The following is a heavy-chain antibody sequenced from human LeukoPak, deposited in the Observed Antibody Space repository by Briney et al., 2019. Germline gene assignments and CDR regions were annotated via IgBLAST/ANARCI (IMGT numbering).Heavy chain of an antibody. D-gene: IGHD2-2*01. CDR1: GGSFSGYY. J-gene: IGHJ3*02. CDR2: INHSGST. CDR3: ARDARPTYCSSTSCYGRHAFDI. Sequence: SETLSLTCAVYGGSFSGYYWSWIRQPPGKGLEWIGEINHSGSTNYNPSLKSRVTISVDTSKNQFSLKLSSATAADTAVYYCARDARPTYCSSTSCYGRHAFDIWGQGTMVTVSS. V-gene: IGHV4-34*01.